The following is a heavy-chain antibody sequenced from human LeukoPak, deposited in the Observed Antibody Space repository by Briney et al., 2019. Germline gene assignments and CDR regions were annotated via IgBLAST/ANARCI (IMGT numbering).Heavy chain of an antibody. J-gene: IGHJ3*02. CDR1: GFTVSSNY. CDR2: IYSGGST. Sequence: GGSLRLSCAASGFTVSSNYMSWVRQAPGKGLEWVSVIYSGGSTYYADSVKGRFTISRGNSKNTLYLQMNSLRAEDTAVYYCARGRQWLEHAFDIWGQGTMVTVSS. CDR3: ARGRQWLEHAFDI. D-gene: IGHD6-19*01. V-gene: IGHV3-66*01.